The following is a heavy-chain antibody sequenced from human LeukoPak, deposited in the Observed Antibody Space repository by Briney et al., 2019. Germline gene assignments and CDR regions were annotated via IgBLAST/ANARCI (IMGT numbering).Heavy chain of an antibody. D-gene: IGHD3-10*01. CDR2: MFYSGST. J-gene: IGHJ6*03. CDR1: GGSISSHY. V-gene: IGHV4-59*11. CDR3: ARADSANNYDSGRYFNYFYMDV. Sequence: SETLSLTCTVSGGSISSHYWSWIRQPPGKGLEWIGYMFYSGSTKYNPSLKSRVTISVDTSKNQFSLKLSSVTAADTAVYFCARADSANNYDSGRYFNYFYMDVWGRGTTVTVSS.